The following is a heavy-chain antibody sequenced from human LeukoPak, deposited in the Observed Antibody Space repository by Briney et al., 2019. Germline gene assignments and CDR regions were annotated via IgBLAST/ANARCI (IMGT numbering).Heavy chain of an antibody. CDR1: GGSISSYY. J-gene: IGHJ5*02. D-gene: IGHD4-17*01. CDR3: ARHRTVTHEAVNWFDP. V-gene: IGHV4-4*09. CDR2: IYTSGIT. Sequence: PSETLSLTCAVSGGSISSYYWSWIRRPPGKGLEWIGYIYTSGITNYNPSLKSRVTISVDTSKNQFSLKLSSVTAADTAVYYCARHRTVTHEAVNWFDPWGQGTLVTVSS.